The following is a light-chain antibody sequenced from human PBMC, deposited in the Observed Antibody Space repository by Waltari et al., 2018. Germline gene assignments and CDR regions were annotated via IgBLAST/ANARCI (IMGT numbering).Light chain of an antibody. V-gene: IGKV2-28*01. CDR3: MQTLQTPYT. CDR2: LGS. CDR1: QSLLYSNGYNY. Sequence: DIVMTQSPLSLPVTPGEPASISCRSTQSLLYSNGYNYLNWYLQKTGQSPQLLIYLGSNRASGVPDRFSGSGSGTDFTLKISRLEAEDVGVYYCMQTLQTPYTFGQGTKLEIK. J-gene: IGKJ2*01.